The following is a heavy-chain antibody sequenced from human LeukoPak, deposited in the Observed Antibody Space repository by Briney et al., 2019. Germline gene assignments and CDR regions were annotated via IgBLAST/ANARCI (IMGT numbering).Heavy chain of an antibody. CDR3: SRLFVTGVDGRGWLHS. V-gene: IGHV4-39*01. D-gene: IGHD1-14*01. J-gene: IGHJ5*01. CDR2: INYSGST. CDR1: GDSISSSPEY. Sequence: SETLSLTRSVSGDSISSSPEYWGWIRQPPGKGLEYIGSINYSGSTYYDPSLKGRVTISVDTSKNQFSLKVTSMTAADSAVYYCSRLFVTGVDGRGWLHSWGQGTLVTVSS.